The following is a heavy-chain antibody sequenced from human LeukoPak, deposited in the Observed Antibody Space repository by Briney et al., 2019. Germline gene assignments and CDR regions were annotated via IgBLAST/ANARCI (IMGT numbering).Heavy chain of an antibody. J-gene: IGHJ4*02. CDR2: IKQDGSEK. Sequence: GGSLRLSCAASGFTFSSYWMSWVRQAPGKGLEWVANIKQDGSEKYYVDSVKGRFTISRDNAKNSLYLQMNSLRAEDTAVYYCARDLVTTIVVPYDFWGQGTLLTVSS. CDR1: GFTFSSYW. D-gene: IGHD3-22*01. V-gene: IGHV3-7*01. CDR3: ARDLVTTIVVPYDF.